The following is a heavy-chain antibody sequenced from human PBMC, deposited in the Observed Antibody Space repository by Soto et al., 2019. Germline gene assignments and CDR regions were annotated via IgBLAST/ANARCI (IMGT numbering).Heavy chain of an antibody. V-gene: IGHV4-30-2*01. CDR2: IYSDGNT. D-gene: IGHD3-22*01. Sequence: SESASLICTIDFYYILFLVSSWNSIRQPPGKGLEWVGHIYSDGNTHYNPALKSQVSISMDSSKNQFSLKLTSVTAADTAVYFCARDHYENNENDGFDVWGQGTMVS. J-gene: IGHJ3*01. CDR1: FYYILFLVSS. CDR3: ARDHYENNENDGFDV.